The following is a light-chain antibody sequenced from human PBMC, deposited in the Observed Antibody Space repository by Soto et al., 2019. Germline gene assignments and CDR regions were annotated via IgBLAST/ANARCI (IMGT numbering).Light chain of an antibody. CDR2: NNN. V-gene: IGLV1-44*01. CDR3: AAWDDSLNGVV. Sequence: QSALTQPPSASGTPGQRVTISCSGSSSNIGTNTANWYQQLPGTAPKLLIYNNNQRPSGVPDRFSGSKSGTSASLAISGLRSEDEADYYCAAWDDSLNGVVFGGGTKVTVL. CDR1: SSNIGTNT. J-gene: IGLJ2*01.